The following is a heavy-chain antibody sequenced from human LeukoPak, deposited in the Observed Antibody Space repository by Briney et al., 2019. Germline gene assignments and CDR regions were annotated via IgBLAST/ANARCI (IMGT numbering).Heavy chain of an antibody. Sequence: SETLSLTCTVSGGSISSYYWSWIRQPPGKGLEWIGYIYYSGSTNYNPSLKSRVTISVDTSKNRFSLKLSSVIAADTAVYYCVRGTYTGYIVVPDFWGQGTLVTVSS. CDR1: GGSISSYY. CDR3: VRGTYTGYIVVPDF. V-gene: IGHV4-59*01. D-gene: IGHD2-21*01. J-gene: IGHJ4*02. CDR2: IYYSGST.